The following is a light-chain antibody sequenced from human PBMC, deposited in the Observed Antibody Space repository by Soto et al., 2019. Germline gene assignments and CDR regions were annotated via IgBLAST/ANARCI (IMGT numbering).Light chain of an antibody. CDR2: GAS. CDR3: QQYGSSPRT. CDR1: QTISSW. Sequence: DIQMTQSPSTLSGSVGDRVTITCRASQTISSWLAWYQQKPGKAPKLLIYGASSRATGIPDRFSGSGSGTDFILTISRLEPEDFAVYYCQQYGSSPRTFGQGTKVEVK. V-gene: IGKV1-5*01. J-gene: IGKJ1*01.